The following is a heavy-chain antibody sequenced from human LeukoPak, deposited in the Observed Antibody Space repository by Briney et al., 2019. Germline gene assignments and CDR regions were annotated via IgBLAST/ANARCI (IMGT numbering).Heavy chain of an antibody. J-gene: IGHJ4*02. CDR3: ASQGRYSYALDY. D-gene: IGHD5-18*01. V-gene: IGHV5-51*01. CDR1: GSSFISYW. CDR2: IYAGDSDY. Sequence: GEPLKISGKGAGSSFISYWIGGVRQMRGKVLEWMGIIYAGDSDYRASSSLQRQVTFSAKKSITTSYLKCSSLEASDTAMYYCASQGRYSYALDYWGPRTLVTVSS.